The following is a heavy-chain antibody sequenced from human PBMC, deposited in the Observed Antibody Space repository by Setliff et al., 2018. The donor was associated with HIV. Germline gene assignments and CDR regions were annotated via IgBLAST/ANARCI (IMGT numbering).Heavy chain of an antibody. CDR3: ARGDSSGWYKRANYFDY. CDR2: IYYSGST. V-gene: IGHV4-59*01. Sequence: PSETLSLTCTVSGGSISSYYWSWIRQPPGKGLEWIGYIYYSGSTNYNPSLKSRVTISVDTSKNQFSLKLSSVTAADTAVYYCARGDSSGWYKRANYFDYWGQGTRVTVSS. D-gene: IGHD6-19*01. J-gene: IGHJ4*02. CDR1: GGSISSYY.